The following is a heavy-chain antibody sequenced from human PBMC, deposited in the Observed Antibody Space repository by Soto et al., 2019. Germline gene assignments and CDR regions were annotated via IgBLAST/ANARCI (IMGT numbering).Heavy chain of an antibody. CDR2: IRSKANSYAT. J-gene: IGHJ4*02. CDR1: GFTFSGSA. CDR3: SRKQGGVAVAGNWVDY. D-gene: IGHD6-19*01. V-gene: IGHV3-73*02. Sequence: EVQLVESGGGLVQPGGSLKLSCAASGFTFSGSAMHWVRQASGKGLEWVGRIRSKANSYATAYAASVKGRFTIPRDDSKNTAYLQMNSLKTEDTAVYYCSRKQGGVAVAGNWVDYWGQGTLVTVSS.